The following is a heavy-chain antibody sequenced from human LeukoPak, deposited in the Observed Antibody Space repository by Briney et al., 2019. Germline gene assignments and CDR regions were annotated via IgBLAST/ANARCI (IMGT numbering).Heavy chain of an antibody. CDR2: ISGSGGST. J-gene: IGHJ4*02. Sequence: GGSLRLSCAASGFTFSSYAMSWVRQAPGKGLEWVSTISGSGGSTYYADSVKGRFTISRDNSKNTLYLQMNSLRAEDTAVYYCAKASGEDWLLSFDYWGQGTLVTVSS. CDR1: GFTFSSYA. V-gene: IGHV3-23*01. CDR3: AKASGEDWLLSFDY. D-gene: IGHD3/OR15-3a*01.